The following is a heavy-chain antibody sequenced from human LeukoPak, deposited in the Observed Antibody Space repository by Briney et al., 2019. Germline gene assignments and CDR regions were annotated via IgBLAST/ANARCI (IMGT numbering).Heavy chain of an antibody. CDR3: AKDLLNYDFWSGYYTGYYYYGMDV. Sequence: PGGSLRLSCAASGFTFDDYTMHWVRQAPRKGLEWASLISWDGGSTYYADSVKGRFTISRDNSKNSLYLQMNSLRTEDTALYYCAKDLLNYDFWSGYYTGYYYYGMDVWGQGTTVTVSS. CDR1: GFTFDDYT. V-gene: IGHV3-43*01. CDR2: ISWDGGST. J-gene: IGHJ6*02. D-gene: IGHD3-3*01.